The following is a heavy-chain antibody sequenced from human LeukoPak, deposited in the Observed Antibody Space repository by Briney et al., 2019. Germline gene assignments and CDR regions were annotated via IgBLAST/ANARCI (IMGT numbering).Heavy chain of an antibody. CDR2: IYSGGST. D-gene: IGHD6-13*01. J-gene: IGHJ3*02. CDR3: ARDYSLSSSSDAFDI. Sequence: GGSLRLSCAASGFTVSSNYMSWVRQAPGKGLGWVSVIYSGGSTYYADSVKGRFTISRHNSKNTLYLQMNSLRAEDTAVYYCARDYSLSSSSDAFDIWGQGAMVTVSS. CDR1: GFTVSSNY. V-gene: IGHV3-53*04.